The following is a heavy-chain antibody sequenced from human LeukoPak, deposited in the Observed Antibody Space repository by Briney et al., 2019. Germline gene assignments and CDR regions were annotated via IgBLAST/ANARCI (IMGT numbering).Heavy chain of an antibody. CDR2: ISGSGGST. V-gene: IGHV3-23*01. Sequence: GGSLRLSCAASGYTFSSYAMSWVRQAPGKGLEWVSAISGSGGSTYYADSVKGRFTISRDNSKNTLYLQMNSLRAEDTAVYYCASRPRITMIVVVARDDAFDIWGQGTMVAVSS. J-gene: IGHJ3*02. CDR3: ASRPRITMIVVVARDDAFDI. CDR1: GYTFSSYA. D-gene: IGHD3-22*01.